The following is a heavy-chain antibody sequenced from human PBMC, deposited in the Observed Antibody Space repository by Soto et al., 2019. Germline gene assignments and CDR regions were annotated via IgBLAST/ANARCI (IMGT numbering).Heavy chain of an antibody. CDR3: ARGQRAEAGSWYFDS. D-gene: IGHD6-13*01. Sequence: EVQLVKPGGGLVQPGGSRRLSGAASGFTLSSYDRHWVRQAAGKTLEWVSAIGVPGDPFYPDSVKGRFTISRENARNSLYLQMNSLRAGDTAVYYCARGQRAEAGSWYFDSWGQGTLVTVSS. CDR2: IGVPGDP. CDR1: GFTLSSYD. V-gene: IGHV3-13*05. J-gene: IGHJ4*02.